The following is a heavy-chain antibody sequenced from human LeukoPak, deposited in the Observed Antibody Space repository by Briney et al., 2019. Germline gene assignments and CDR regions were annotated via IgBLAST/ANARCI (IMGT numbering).Heavy chain of an antibody. CDR2: ISYDGSNK. V-gene: IGHV3-30*18. Sequence: GGSLRLSCAASGFTFSSYGMHWVRQAPGKRLEWVAVISYDGSNKYYADSVKGRFTISRDNSKNTLYLQMNSLRAEDTAVYYCAKDQDSYGYDYWGQGTLVTVSS. CDR3: AKDQDSYGYDY. D-gene: IGHD5-18*01. CDR1: GFTFSSYG. J-gene: IGHJ4*02.